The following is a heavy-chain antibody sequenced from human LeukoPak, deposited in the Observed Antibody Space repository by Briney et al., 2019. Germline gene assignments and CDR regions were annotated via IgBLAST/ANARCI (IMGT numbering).Heavy chain of an antibody. Sequence: PGRSLRLSCAASGFSVSSNYMTWVRQAPGKGLQWVSVIYSGGSTYYADSVKARFTISRDNSKNTLSLQMNSLRAEDTAVYYCATDSRVNYCYFGLWGRGTLVTVSS. D-gene: IGHD3-10*01. CDR2: IYSGGST. CDR1: GFSVSSNY. CDR3: ATDSRVNYCYFGL. J-gene: IGHJ2*01. V-gene: IGHV3-53*01.